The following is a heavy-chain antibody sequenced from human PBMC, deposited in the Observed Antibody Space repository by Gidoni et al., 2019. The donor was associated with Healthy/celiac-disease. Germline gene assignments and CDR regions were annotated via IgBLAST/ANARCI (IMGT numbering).Heavy chain of an antibody. CDR3: ARDSGSYSYYYYGMDV. V-gene: IGHV1-69*01. CDR1: GGTFSRYA. CDR2: IIPIFGTA. D-gene: IGHD1-26*01. J-gene: IGHJ6*02. Sequence: QVQLVQSGAEVTKPGSSVKVCCKSSGGTFSRYAIRWVRQAPGQGLEWMGGIIPIFGTAKYAQKFQGRVTITADESTSTAYMELSSLRSEDTAVYYCARDSGSYSYYYYGMDVWGQGTTVTVSS.